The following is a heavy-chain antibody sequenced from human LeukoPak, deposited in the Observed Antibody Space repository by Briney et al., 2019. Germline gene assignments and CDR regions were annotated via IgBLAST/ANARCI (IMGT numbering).Heavy chain of an antibody. J-gene: IGHJ6*03. CDR1: GGTFSSYA. V-gene: IGHV1-69*05. D-gene: IGHD2-15*01. CDR2: IIPIFGTA. Sequence: GASVKVSCKASGGTFSSYAISWVRQAPGQGLEWMGGIIPIFGTANYAQKFQGRVSMTRDTSTSTVYMELSSLRSEDTAVYYCARDVGVAVYYMDVWGKGTTVTVSS. CDR3: ARDVGVAVYYMDV.